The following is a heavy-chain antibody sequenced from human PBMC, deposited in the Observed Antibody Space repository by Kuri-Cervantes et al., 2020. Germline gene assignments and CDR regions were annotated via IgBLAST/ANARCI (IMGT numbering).Heavy chain of an antibody. V-gene: IGHV3-23*01. CDR3: ASEYCSGGSCYSVDAFDI. J-gene: IGHJ3*02. CDR2: IRGSGGST. Sequence: GGSLRLSCAASGFTFSSYAMSWVRQAPGKGLEWVSAIRGSGGSTYYADSVKGRFTISRDNSKNTLYLQMNSLRAEDTAVYYCASEYCSGGSCYSVDAFDIWGQGTMVTVSS. CDR1: GFTFSSYA. D-gene: IGHD2-15*01.